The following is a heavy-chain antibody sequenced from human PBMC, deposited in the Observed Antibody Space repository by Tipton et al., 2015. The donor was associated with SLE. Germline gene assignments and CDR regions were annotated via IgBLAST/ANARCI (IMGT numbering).Heavy chain of an antibody. CDR1: VFTFSSFW. CDR3: TRGIEPGSSRISDY. J-gene: IGHJ4*02. Sequence: SLRLSCAASVFTFSSFWMDWVRQAPGKGLVWISRTNPDGAIRSYEDSVKGRFIISRDNSKSTLYLQMNNVRVEDTALYYCTRGIEPGSSRISDYWGQGTMVSVSS. CDR2: TNPDGAIR. D-gene: IGHD2-15*01. V-gene: IGHV3-74*01.